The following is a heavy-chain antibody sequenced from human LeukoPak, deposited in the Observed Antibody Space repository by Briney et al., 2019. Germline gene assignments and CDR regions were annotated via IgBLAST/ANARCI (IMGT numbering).Heavy chain of an antibody. CDR2: ISWDGATT. V-gene: IGHV3-43*01. CDR1: GFTFDDYT. CDR3: ARLVEMANYMDV. D-gene: IGHD5-24*01. Sequence: GGSLRLSCAASGFTFDDYTMHWVRQAPGKGLEWVSVISWDGATTYYADSVKGRFATSRDNAKNSLYLQMNSLRAEDTAVYYCARLVEMANYMDVWGKGTTVTISS. J-gene: IGHJ6*03.